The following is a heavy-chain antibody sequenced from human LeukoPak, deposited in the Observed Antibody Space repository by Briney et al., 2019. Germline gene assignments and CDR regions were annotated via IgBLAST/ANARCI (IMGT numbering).Heavy chain of an antibody. D-gene: IGHD5-12*01. CDR3: AKEESGYGLGYYYYYMDV. J-gene: IGHJ6*03. CDR1: GFTFDDYT. Sequence: GGSLRLSCAASGFTFDDYTMHWVRHAPGKGLEWVSLISWDGGSTYYADSVKGRFTISRDNSKNSLYLQMNSPRTEDTALYYCAKEESGYGLGYYYYYMDVWGKGTTVTISS. CDR2: ISWDGGST. V-gene: IGHV3-43*01.